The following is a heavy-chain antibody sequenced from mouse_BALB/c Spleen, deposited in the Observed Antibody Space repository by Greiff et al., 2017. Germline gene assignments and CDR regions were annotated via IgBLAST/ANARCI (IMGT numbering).Heavy chain of an antibody. CDR2: INPSNGGT. J-gene: IGHJ2*01. D-gene: IGHD1-1*01. CDR3: TRGAYYYGSFDY. V-gene: IGHV1S81*02. CDR1: GYTFTSYY. Sequence: QVHVKQSGAELVKPGASVKLSCKASGYTFTSYYMYWVKQRPGQGLEWIGEINPSNGGTNFNEKFKSKATLTVDKSSSTAYMQLSSLTSEDSAVYYCTRGAYYYGSFDYWGQGTTLTVSS.